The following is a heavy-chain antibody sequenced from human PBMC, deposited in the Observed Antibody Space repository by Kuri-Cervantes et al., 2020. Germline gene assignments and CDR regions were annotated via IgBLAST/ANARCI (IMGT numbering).Heavy chain of an antibody. Sequence: ESLKISCAVSGDSISSGYFWGWIRQPPGKGLEWIGNIYHTGSTYYNPSLKSRVTLSVDTTKEQFSLKLSSVTAADTAVYYCARQNQLVINAFEKWGQGTMVTVSS. V-gene: IGHV4-38-2*01. J-gene: IGHJ3*02. CDR1: GDSISSGYF. CDR2: IYHTGST. D-gene: IGHD1-1*01. CDR3: ARQNQLVINAFEK.